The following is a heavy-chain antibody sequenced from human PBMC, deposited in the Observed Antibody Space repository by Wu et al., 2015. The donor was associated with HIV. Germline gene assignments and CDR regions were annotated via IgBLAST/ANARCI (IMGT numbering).Heavy chain of an antibody. CDR3: ARGPYSYGSGSYYLDY. CDR1: GGTFSSFA. D-gene: IGHD3-10*01. CDR2: IIPLFRTT. V-gene: IGHV1-69*18. Sequence: QVQLVQSGAEVKKPGSSVKVSCTASGGTFSSFAISWVRQAPGQGLEWMGRIIPLFRTTNYAQEFQGRVTITADPESTSTAFMELSSLRSEDTAVYYCARGPYSYGSGSYYLDYWGQGTLVTVSS. J-gene: IGHJ4*02.